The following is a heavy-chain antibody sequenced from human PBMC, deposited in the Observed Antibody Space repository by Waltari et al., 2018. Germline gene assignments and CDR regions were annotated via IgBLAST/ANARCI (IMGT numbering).Heavy chain of an antibody. D-gene: IGHD2-15*01. V-gene: IGHV3-7*01. CDR1: GFTFRHYS. Sequence: EVQLVESGGTLVQPGGSLRLSCVASGFTFRHYSMMWVRQAPGKGLEWVANINGDGSAKNYMDSVRGRFTISRDNAKNSVYMQLNSLRDDDTAVYYCVRDGLIHAADYWGQGTLVSVSS. CDR2: INGDGSAK. CDR3: VRDGLIHAADY. J-gene: IGHJ4*02.